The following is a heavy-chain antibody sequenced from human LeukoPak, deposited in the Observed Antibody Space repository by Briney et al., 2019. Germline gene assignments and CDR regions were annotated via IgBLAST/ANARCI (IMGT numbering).Heavy chain of an antibody. CDR2: INPNSGGT. CDR3: ARVERGYSYVNIYYYYYYGMDV. V-gene: IGHV1-2*06. Sequence: ASVKVSCKASGYTFTGYYMHWVRQAPGQGLEWMGRINPNSGGTNYAQKFQGRVTMTRDTSISTAYMELSRLRSDDTAVYYCARVERGYSYVNIYYYYYYGMDVWGQGTTATVSS. J-gene: IGHJ6*02. D-gene: IGHD5-18*01. CDR1: GYTFTGYY.